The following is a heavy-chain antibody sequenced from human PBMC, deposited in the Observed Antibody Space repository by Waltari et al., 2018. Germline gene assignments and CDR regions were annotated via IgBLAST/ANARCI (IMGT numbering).Heavy chain of an antibody. CDR2: IYYSGST. Sequence: QVQLQESGPGLVKPSQTLSLICTVSGGSISVADYYWSWVRQPPGKGLEWIGYIYYSGSTYYNPSLKSRVTISVDTSKNQFSLKLSSVTAADTAVYYCARDRGYSGYDLLDAFDIWGLGTIVTVSS. CDR3: ARDRGYSGYDLLDAFDI. J-gene: IGHJ3*02. V-gene: IGHV4-30-4*08. D-gene: IGHD5-12*01. CDR1: GGSISVADYY.